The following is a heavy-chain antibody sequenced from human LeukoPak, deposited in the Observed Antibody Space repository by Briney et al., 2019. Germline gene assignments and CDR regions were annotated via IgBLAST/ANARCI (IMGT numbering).Heavy chain of an antibody. CDR3: ARDRKYDILTGYGDY. D-gene: IGHD3-9*01. CDR2: ISAYNGNT. CDR1: GYTFTSYG. J-gene: IGHJ4*02. V-gene: IGHV1-18*01. Sequence: ASVKVSCKASGYTFTSYGISWVRQAPGQGLEWMGWISAYNGNTNYAQKLQGRVTMTTDTSTSTAYMELRRLRSDDTAVYYCARDRKYDILTGYGDYWGQGTLVTVSS.